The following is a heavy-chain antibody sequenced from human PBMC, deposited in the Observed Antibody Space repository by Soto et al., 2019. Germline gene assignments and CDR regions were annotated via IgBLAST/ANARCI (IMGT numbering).Heavy chain of an antibody. V-gene: IGHV1-3*01. CDR3: ATAGGYDISSFYYFDY. D-gene: IGHD5-12*01. CDR2: ISAGNGNT. J-gene: IGHJ4*02. Sequence: GSVKVSCKASGGTFSSYTISWVRQAPGQGLEWMGWISAGNGNTKYSQKFQGRVTITRDTSASTAYMELSSLRSEDTAVYYCATAGGYDISSFYYFDYWGQGTLVTVSS. CDR1: GGTFSSYT.